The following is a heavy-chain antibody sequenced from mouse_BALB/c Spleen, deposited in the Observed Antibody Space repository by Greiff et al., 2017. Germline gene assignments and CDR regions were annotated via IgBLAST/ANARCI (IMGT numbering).Heavy chain of an antibody. V-gene: IGHV3-6*02. CDR1: GYSITSGYY. D-gene: IGHD1-2*01. J-gene: IGHJ3*01. CDR3: AREHYDGYDGWFAY. CDR2: ISYDGSN. Sequence: EVQLQQSGPGLVKPSQSLSLTCSVTGYSITSGYYWNWIRQFPGNQLEWMGYISYDGSNNYNPSLKNRISITRDTSKNQLFLKLNSVTTEDTATYYGAREHYDGYDGWFAYWGQGTLVTVSA.